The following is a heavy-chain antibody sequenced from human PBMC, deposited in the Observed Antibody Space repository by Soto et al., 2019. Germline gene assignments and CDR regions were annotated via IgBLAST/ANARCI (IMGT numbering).Heavy chain of an antibody. CDR3: ARGGWYFDV. Sequence: EVQLVESGGGLVQPGGSLRLSCADSEFTFSDSWMSWVRQAPGKGLEWVANIKPDGSEKNYVDSVKGRFSISSDNAKKSLYLEMNSLRAEDTALFYCARGGWYFDVWGQGTPVTVSS. CDR1: EFTFSDSW. V-gene: IGHV3-7*04. CDR2: IKPDGSEK. D-gene: IGHD2-15*01. J-gene: IGHJ4*02.